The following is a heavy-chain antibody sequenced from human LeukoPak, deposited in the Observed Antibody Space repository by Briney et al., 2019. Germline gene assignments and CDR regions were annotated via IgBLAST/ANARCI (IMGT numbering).Heavy chain of an antibody. Sequence: GGTLRLSCAASGFTFSSYGMSWVRQAPGKGLEWVAVISYDGSNKYYADSVKGRFTISRDNSKNTLYLQMNSLRAEDTAVFYCARDIIYSPKHMYYFGSGTFDYWGQGTLVTVSS. V-gene: IGHV3-30*03. CDR3: ARDIIYSPKHMYYFGSGTFDY. CDR2: ISYDGSNK. CDR1: GFTFSSYG. D-gene: IGHD3-10*01. J-gene: IGHJ4*02.